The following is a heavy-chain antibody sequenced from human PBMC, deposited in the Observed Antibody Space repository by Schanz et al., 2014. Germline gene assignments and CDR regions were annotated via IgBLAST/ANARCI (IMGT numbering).Heavy chain of an antibody. Sequence: EVQLLESGGGFVQPGGSLRLSCVASGVTFSSYAMTWVRQAPGKGLDWVSAISGSGSSTYYADSVKGRFTISRDNSKNTLYVQMNSLRAEDTAVYYCAKAKSGAHGAFDIWGQGTMVTVSS. CDR1: GVTFSSYA. CDR3: AKAKSGAHGAFDI. D-gene: IGHD3-10*01. CDR2: ISGSGSST. J-gene: IGHJ3*02. V-gene: IGHV3-23*01.